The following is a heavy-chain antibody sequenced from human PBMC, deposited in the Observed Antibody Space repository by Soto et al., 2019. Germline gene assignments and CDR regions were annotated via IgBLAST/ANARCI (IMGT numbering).Heavy chain of an antibody. V-gene: IGHV3-30-3*01. Sequence: QVQLVESGGGVVQPGRSLRISCAASGFTFSSYAMHWVRQAPGKGLEWVAVISYDGSNKYYADSVKGRFTISRDNSKNTLYLQMNSLRAEDTAVYYCARDLDIVVVPAATPVGVWGQGTTVTVSS. CDR2: ISYDGSNK. D-gene: IGHD2-2*01. J-gene: IGHJ6*02. CDR1: GFTFSSYA. CDR3: ARDLDIVVVPAATPVGV.